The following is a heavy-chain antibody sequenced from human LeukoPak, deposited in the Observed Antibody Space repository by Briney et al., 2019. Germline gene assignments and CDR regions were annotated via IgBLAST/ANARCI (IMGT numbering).Heavy chain of an antibody. D-gene: IGHD3-22*01. Sequence: GGSLRLSCAVSGFTFKLYWMHWIRQAPGKGLEWISYISSSGYTIYYVDSVKGRFTISRDNAKNSLYLQMNSLRAEDTAVYYCARGDYFDSSGTFDYWGQGTLVTVSS. V-gene: IGHV3-11*04. CDR3: ARGDYFDSSGTFDY. J-gene: IGHJ4*02. CDR2: ISSSGYTI. CDR1: GFTFKLYW.